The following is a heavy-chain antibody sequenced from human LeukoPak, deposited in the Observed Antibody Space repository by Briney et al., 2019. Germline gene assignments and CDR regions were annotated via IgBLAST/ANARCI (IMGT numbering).Heavy chain of an antibody. J-gene: IGHJ3*02. Sequence: GGSLRLSCAASGFTFSSYWMSWVRQAPGKGLEWVANIKQDGSEKYYVDSVKGRFTISRDNAKNSLYLQMNSLRAEDTAVYYCASSMVGYCSSTSCNDAFDIWGQGTMVTVSS. V-gene: IGHV3-7*01. CDR1: GFTFSSYW. D-gene: IGHD2-2*01. CDR3: ASSMVGYCSSTSCNDAFDI. CDR2: IKQDGSEK.